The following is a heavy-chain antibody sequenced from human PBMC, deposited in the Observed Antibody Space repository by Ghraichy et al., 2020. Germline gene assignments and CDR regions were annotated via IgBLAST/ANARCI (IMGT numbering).Heavy chain of an antibody. CDR2: IKSKADGGTV. Sequence: GGSLRLSCRASGFPFSIAWMTWVRQAPGKGLEWVGRIKSKADGGTVDDAAFVKGRFSISRDDSTNTMFLQMNSLKTEDTAVYYCTTDSRVYWGQGTLVTVSS. CDR3: TTDSRVY. CDR1: GFPFSIAW. V-gene: IGHV3-15*01. J-gene: IGHJ4*02.